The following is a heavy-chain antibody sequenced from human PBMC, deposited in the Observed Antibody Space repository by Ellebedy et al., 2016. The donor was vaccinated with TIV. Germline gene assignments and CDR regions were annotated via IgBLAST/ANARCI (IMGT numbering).Heavy chain of an antibody. CDR2: IKEDGSEK. J-gene: IGHJ5*02. CDR1: GFTFSSYW. CDR3: VRAVPNWFDP. Sequence: GESLKISCAASGFTFSSYWMSWVRQAPGKGLEWVANIKEDGSEKNYVDSVKVRFTISRDNAKNSLYLQMNSLRADDTAVYYCVRAVPNWFDPWGQGTLVTVSS. V-gene: IGHV3-7*04.